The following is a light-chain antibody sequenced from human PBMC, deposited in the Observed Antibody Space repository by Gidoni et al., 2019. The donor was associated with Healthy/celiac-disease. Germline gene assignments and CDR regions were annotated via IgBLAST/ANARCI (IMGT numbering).Light chain of an antibody. V-gene: IGKV3-11*01. CDR3: QQRSNWPPAWT. CDR2: DAS. Sequence: EIVLTQSPATLSLSPGERATLSCRARQSVSSYLSWSQPKPGQAPRLLIYDASNRATGIPARFSGSGSGTDFTLTISILEPEDFAVYYCQQRSNWPPAWTFGQGTKVEIK. CDR1: QSVSSY. J-gene: IGKJ1*01.